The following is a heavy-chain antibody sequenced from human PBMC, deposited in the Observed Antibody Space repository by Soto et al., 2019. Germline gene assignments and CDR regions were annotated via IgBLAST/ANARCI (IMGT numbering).Heavy chain of an antibody. CDR2: IYAGGGTT. CDR3: ATDLIRVDGYVDFDY. Sequence: GGSLRLSCAASGFIFSNYAMFWVRQAPGKGLDWVSTIYAGGGTTHYAESVRGRFTISRDNSNTRLYLQTSNLRAEDTAVYFCATDLIRVDGYVDFDYWGQGTLVTVSS. D-gene: IGHD5-12*01. J-gene: IGHJ4*02. CDR1: GFIFSNYA. V-gene: IGHV3-23*01.